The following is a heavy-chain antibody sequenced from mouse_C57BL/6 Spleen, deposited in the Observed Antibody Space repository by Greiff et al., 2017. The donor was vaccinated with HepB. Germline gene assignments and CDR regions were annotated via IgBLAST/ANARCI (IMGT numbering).Heavy chain of an antibody. CDR3: ATAQATYYFDY. Sequence: VQLQESGAELVRPGTSVKMSCKASGYTFTNYWIGWAKQRPGHGLEWIGDIYPGGGYTNYNEKFKGKATLTADKSSSTAYMQFSSLTSEDSAIYYCATAQATYYFDYWGQGTTLTVSS. V-gene: IGHV1-63*01. D-gene: IGHD3-2*02. J-gene: IGHJ2*01. CDR2: IYPGGGYT. CDR1: GYTFTNYW.